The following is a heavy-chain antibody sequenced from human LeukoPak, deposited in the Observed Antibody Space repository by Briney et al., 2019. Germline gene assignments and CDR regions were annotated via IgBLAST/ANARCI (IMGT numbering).Heavy chain of an antibody. CDR3: ANHLACGSTSCPPFDD. CDR1: GFTFSTYW. CDR2: TNQHESEK. Sequence: GGPLRLSCEVSGFTFSTYWMSWVRQAPGKGLEWVGQTNQHESEKFYADAVRGRFTISRDNAKSSLYLQMNSLRAEDTAVYYCANHLACGSTSCPPFDDWGQGTLVTVSS. D-gene: IGHD2-2*01. J-gene: IGHJ4*02. V-gene: IGHV3-7*01.